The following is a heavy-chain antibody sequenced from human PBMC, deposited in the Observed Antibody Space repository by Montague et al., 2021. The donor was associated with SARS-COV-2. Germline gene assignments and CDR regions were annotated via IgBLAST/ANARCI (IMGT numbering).Heavy chain of an antibody. CDR1: GSSVSTSGVA. J-gene: IGHJ4*02. Sequence: PALVKPTQTLTLTCNFSGSSVSTSGVAVGWIRQPPGKALEWLAIIYWDDDKRYSPSLKHRLTITKDTSKNQVVLTMTNMDPVDTAIYFCAHGATILGVVPYYFDYWGQGTLVTVSS. CDR3: AHGATILGVVPYYFDY. D-gene: IGHD3-3*01. V-gene: IGHV2-5*02. CDR2: IYWDDDK.